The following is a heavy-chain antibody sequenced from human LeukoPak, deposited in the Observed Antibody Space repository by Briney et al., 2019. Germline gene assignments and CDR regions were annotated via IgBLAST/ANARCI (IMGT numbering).Heavy chain of an antibody. Sequence: ASVKGSCEGSGYTLTSYGISWVRQAPGQGLEWRGWSSTYNGNTNDAHKLQARVTMTTDTSTRTAYMELRSLRSDDTAVYYCARAQDIVVVPAASNWFDPWGQGTLVTVSS. CDR1: GYTLTSYG. CDR3: ARAQDIVVVPAASNWFDP. D-gene: IGHD2-2*01. CDR2: SSTYNGNT. J-gene: IGHJ5*02. V-gene: IGHV1-18*01.